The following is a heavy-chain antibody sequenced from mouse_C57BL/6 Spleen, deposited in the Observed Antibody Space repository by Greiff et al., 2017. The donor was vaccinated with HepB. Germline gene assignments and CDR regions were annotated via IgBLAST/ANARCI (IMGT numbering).Heavy chain of an antibody. CDR2: IHPNSGST. V-gene: IGHV1-64*01. D-gene: IGHD1-1*01. Sequence: VQLQQPGAELVKPGASVKLSCKASGYTFTSYWMHWVKQRPGQGLEWIGMIHPNSGSTNYNEKFKSKATLTVDKSSSTAYMQLNSLTSEDSAVYYCARWGITYYFDYWGQGTTLTVSS. CDR1: GYTFTSYW. J-gene: IGHJ2*01. CDR3: ARWGITYYFDY.